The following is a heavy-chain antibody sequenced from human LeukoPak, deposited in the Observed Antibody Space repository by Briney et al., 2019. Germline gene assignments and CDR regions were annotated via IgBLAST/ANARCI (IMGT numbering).Heavy chain of an antibody. CDR2: IKEDGSRN. CDR1: GFTFSSYW. CDR3: ARDQTVDTAMVTDY. Sequence: GGSLRLSCAASGFTFSSYWMSWVRQAPGKGLEWVANIKEDGSRNHYVDSVKGRFTISRDNAKNSLYLQMNSLRAEDTAVYYCARDQTVDTAMVTDYWGQGTLVTVSS. D-gene: IGHD5-18*01. J-gene: IGHJ4*02. V-gene: IGHV3-7*01.